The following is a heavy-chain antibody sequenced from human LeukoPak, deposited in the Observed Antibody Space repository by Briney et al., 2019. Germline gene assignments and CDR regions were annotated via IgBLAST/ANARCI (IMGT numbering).Heavy chain of an antibody. D-gene: IGHD5/OR15-5a*01. Sequence: GGSLRLSCAASGFTFNDYTMHWVRHAPGKGLEWVSLVTRDGFNRFYADSVKGRFTISRDNSRKSLSLQMNSLRYEDSAVYYCATERLKYFDYWGQGTLVTVSS. CDR2: VTRDGFNR. CDR1: GFTFNDYT. V-gene: IGHV3-43*01. J-gene: IGHJ4*02. CDR3: ATERLKYFDY.